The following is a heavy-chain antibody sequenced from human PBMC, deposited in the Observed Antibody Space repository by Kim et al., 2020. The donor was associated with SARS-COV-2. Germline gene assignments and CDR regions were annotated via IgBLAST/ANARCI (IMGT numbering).Heavy chain of an antibody. Sequence: KSRVTISVDTSNNQFSLKLSSVTAADTAVYYCARLPTYTSGWHSGSNVDYWGQGTLVTVSS. V-gene: IGHV4-39*01. J-gene: IGHJ4*02. CDR3: ARLPTYTSGWHSGSNVDY. D-gene: IGHD6-19*01.